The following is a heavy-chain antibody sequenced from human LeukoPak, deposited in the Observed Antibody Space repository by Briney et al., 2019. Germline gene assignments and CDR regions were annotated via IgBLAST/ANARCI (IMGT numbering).Heavy chain of an antibody. Sequence: GRSLRLSCAASGFTFSSYGMHWVRQAPGKGLEWVSVIYSGGSTYYADSVKGRFTISRDNSKNTLYLQMNSLRAEDTAVYYCTMFTSGWDWGQGTLVTVSS. CDR2: IYSGGST. J-gene: IGHJ4*02. V-gene: IGHV3-66*01. D-gene: IGHD6-19*01. CDR1: GFTFSSYG. CDR3: TMFTSGWD.